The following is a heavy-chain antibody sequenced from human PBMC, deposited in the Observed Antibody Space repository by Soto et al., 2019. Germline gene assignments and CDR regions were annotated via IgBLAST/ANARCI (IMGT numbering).Heavy chain of an antibody. D-gene: IGHD6-6*01. CDR2: FDPEDGET. Sequence: ASVKVSCKVSGYTLIELSIHWVRQAPGKGLEWMGGFDPEDGETIYEQKFQGRVTMTENTTTDTDYKELSSLRSEETAVYYCATEGHTSPEYFQHWGQGTLVTVSS. V-gene: IGHV1-24*01. J-gene: IGHJ1*01. CDR1: GYTLIELS. CDR3: ATEGHTSPEYFQH.